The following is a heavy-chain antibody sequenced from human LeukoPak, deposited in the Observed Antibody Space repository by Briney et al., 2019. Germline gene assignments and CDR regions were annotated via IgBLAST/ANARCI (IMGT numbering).Heavy chain of an antibody. CDR3: ASSGDILTGTYRGIDY. CDR1: GYFISSGYY. V-gene: IGHV4-38-2*01. CDR2: IYHSGST. J-gene: IGHJ4*02. Sequence: SETLSVTCAVSGYFISSGYYRGWIRQPPGKGLEWIVSIYHSGSTYYNPSLKSRVTISVNTSRNQFSLKLNSVTAADTAVYYCASSGDILTGTYRGIDYWGQGTLVTVSS. D-gene: IGHD3-9*01.